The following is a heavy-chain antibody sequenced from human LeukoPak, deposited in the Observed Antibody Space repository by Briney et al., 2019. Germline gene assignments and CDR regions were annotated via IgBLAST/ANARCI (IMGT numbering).Heavy chain of an antibody. CDR2: IYYSGST. CDR3: AFKTVTTAYYYMDV. D-gene: IGHD4-17*01. CDR1: GGSISSYY. Sequence: SETLSLTCTVSGGSISSYYWSWIRQPPGKGLEWIGYIYYSGSTNYNPSLKSRVTISVDTSKNQFSLKLSSVTAADTAVYYCAFKTVTTAYYYMDVWGKGTTVTISS. J-gene: IGHJ6*03. V-gene: IGHV4-59*08.